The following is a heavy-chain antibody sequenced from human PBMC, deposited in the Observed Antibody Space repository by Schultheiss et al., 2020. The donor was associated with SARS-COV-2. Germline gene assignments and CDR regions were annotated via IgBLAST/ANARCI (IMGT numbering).Heavy chain of an antibody. CDR2: ISSRGTYI. J-gene: IGHJ6*03. Sequence: GGSLRLSCAASGFTFSTYTMNWVRQAPGKGLEWVSSISSRGTYIYYADSVKGRFTISRDNAQNSLYLQMNSGRDEDTAVYYCVRETTGIVRSRYYYYMDVWGRGATGTISS. D-gene: IGHD1-1*01. V-gene: IGHV3-21*01. CDR1: GFTFSTYT. CDR3: VRETTGIVRSRYYYYMDV.